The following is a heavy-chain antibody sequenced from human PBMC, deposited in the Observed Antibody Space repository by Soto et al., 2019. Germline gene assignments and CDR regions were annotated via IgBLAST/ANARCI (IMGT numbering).Heavy chain of an antibody. CDR2: IWYDGSNK. J-gene: IGHJ4*02. V-gene: IGHV3-33*01. CDR3: ATKIVVLQGDY. D-gene: IGHD3-16*01. CDR1: GFTFSRYD. Sequence: PGGSLRLSCAASGFTFSRYDMHWVRQAPGKGLEWVAVIWYDGSNKYSADSVKGRFTISRDNSKDTLYLQMNSLRAEDTAVYYCATKIVVLQGDYWGQGTLVTVSS.